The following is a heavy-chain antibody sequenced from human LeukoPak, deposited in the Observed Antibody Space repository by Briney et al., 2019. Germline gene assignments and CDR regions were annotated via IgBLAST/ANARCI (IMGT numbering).Heavy chain of an antibody. D-gene: IGHD2-15*01. CDR2: IYSGGGT. J-gene: IGHJ4*02. V-gene: IGHV3-66*01. CDR3: AGGNCRGGTCSRHYDY. Sequence: SGGSLRLSCAASGFTVSSNHMSWVRQAPGKGLEWVSVIYSGGGTYLADSVKGRFSISRDNAKNTLYLQMNSLRGEDTAVYFCAGGNCRGGTCSRHYDYWGQGALVTVSS. CDR1: GFTVSSNH.